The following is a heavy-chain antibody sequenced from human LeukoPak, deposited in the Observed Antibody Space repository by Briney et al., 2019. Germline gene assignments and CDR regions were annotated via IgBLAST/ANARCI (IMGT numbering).Heavy chain of an antibody. J-gene: IGHJ1*01. V-gene: IGHV3-64*02. CDR1: GFTFSSYG. Sequence: PGGSLRLSCAASGFTFSSYGMHWVRQAPGKGLEYVSAITSNGGSTYYADSVKGRFIISRDNSKNTLYLQMSSLRAEDMAMYYCATASGSQFAEYFEQWGQGTLVSVSS. CDR2: ITSNGGST. CDR3: ATASGSQFAEYFEQ. D-gene: IGHD1-26*01.